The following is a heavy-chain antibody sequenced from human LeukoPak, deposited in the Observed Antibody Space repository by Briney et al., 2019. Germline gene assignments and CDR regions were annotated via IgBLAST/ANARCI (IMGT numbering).Heavy chain of an antibody. D-gene: IGHD2-8*01. J-gene: IGHJ6*02. Sequence: GGSLRLSCVVSGFTFSDYYMNWIRQAPGKGLEWLSYISGSSSHTLYADSVKGRFTISRDNTKNSLYLQMNTLRAEDTAVYYCARGPRYCTNGVCYYYYYYGMDVWGQGTTVTVSS. CDR1: GFTFSDYY. CDR2: ISGSSSHT. CDR3: ARGPRYCTNGVCYYYYYYGMDV. V-gene: IGHV3-11*06.